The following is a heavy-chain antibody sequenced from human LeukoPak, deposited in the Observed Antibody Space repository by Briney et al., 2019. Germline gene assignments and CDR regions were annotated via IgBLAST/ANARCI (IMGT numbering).Heavy chain of an antibody. CDR2: IHYSGRT. CDR1: AGSIRSYH. CDR3: ARGGGRLRYFDWLSPLDY. D-gene: IGHD3-9*01. J-gene: IGHJ4*02. Sequence: SETLSLTCTVSAGSIRSYHWSWIRQPPGKGLEWIAYIHYSGRTNYNPSLKSRVTISIDPSKNQFSLKLSSVTAADTAVYYCARGGGRLRYFDWLSPLDYWGQGTLVTVSS. V-gene: IGHV4-59*12.